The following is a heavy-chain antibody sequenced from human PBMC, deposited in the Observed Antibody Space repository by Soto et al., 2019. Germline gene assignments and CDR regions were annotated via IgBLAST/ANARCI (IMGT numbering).Heavy chain of an antibody. J-gene: IGHJ4*02. CDR3: ARGVYDFWSGHPKGLDY. D-gene: IGHD3-3*01. Sequence: QPGGSLRLSCAASGFTFSGSAMHWVRQASGKGLEWVGRIRSKANSYATAYAVSVKGRFTISRGDSRNTAYLQMNSLKTEDTAVYYCARGVYDFWSGHPKGLDYWGQGTVVTVSS. V-gene: IGHV3-73*01. CDR2: IRSKANSYAT. CDR1: GFTFSGSA.